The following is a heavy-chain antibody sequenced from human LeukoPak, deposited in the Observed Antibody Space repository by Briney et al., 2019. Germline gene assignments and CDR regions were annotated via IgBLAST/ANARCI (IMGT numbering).Heavy chain of an antibody. CDR1: GFSFSTYT. Sequence: GGSLRLSCAASGFSFSTYTMRWVRQAPGKGLEYVSGIASNGGTKYYADSVKGRFTISRNNFKNTVYLQMDSLRTEDMAVYYCAREYCTTNSCYIWGLGYWGQGTLVTVSS. J-gene: IGHJ4*02. V-gene: IGHV3-64*02. D-gene: IGHD2-2*02. CDR2: IASNGGTK. CDR3: AREYCTTNSCYIWGLGY.